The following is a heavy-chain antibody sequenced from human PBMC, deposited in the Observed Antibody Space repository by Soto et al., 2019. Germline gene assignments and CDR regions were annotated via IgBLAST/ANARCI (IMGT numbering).Heavy chain of an antibody. D-gene: IGHD3-9*01. J-gene: IGHJ4*02. CDR2: IYYSGSP. CDR1: GGSISSGGYY. CDR3: ARFFYDFLTGYYYFDY. Sequence: SEDLSLTCTVSGGSISSGGYYWSWIRQHPGKGLEWIGYIYYSGSPYYNPSLKSRVTISVDTSKNQFSLKLSSVTAADTAVFYCARFFYDFLTGYYYFDYWGQGALVTVSS. V-gene: IGHV4-31*03.